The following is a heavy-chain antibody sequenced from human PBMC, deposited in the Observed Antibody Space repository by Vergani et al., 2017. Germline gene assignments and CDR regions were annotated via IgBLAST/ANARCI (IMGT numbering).Heavy chain of an antibody. CDR1: GYTFTSYD. J-gene: IGHJ4*02. CDR2: MNPNSGNT. D-gene: IGHD6-13*01. V-gene: IGHV1-8*01. Sequence: QVQLAQSGAEVKKPGASVKVSCKAAGYTFTSYDIKWVRQATGLGLEWMGWMNPNSGNTGYAQKFQGRVTMTRKTSISTAYMELSSLRSDDTAVYYCVTGRGIYWGQGTLVTVSS. CDR3: VTGRGIY.